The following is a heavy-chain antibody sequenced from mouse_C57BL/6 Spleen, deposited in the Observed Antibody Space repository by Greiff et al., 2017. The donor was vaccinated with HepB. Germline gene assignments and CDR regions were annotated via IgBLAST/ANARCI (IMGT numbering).Heavy chain of an antibody. J-gene: IGHJ4*01. D-gene: IGHD4-1*01. CDR1: GYSITSGYD. Sequence: DVQLQESGPGMVKPSQSLSLTCTVTGYSITSGYDWHWIRHFPGNKLEWMGYISYSGSTNYNPSLKSRISITHDTSKNHFFLKLNSVTTEDTATYYCARVGWDDAMDYWGQGTSVTVSS. CDR3: ARVGWDDAMDY. CDR2: ISYSGST. V-gene: IGHV3-1*01.